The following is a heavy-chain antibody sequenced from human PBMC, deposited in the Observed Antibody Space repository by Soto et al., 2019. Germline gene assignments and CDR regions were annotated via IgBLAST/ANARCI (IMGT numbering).Heavy chain of an antibody. Sequence: ASVNVSCKAAGYTFNAYSMHWVRQAPGQGLEWMGMINPSGDTTTYAQNFQGRVTMTRDTSTTTVYMELSGLRSEDTAVYYCARDPGVREPCCYYGTEVSGNGKTVSVSA. V-gene: IGHV1-46*02. CDR1: GYTFNAYS. CDR2: INPSGDTT. D-gene: IGHD3-10*01. J-gene: IGHJ6*04. CDR3: ARDPGVREPCCYYGTEV.